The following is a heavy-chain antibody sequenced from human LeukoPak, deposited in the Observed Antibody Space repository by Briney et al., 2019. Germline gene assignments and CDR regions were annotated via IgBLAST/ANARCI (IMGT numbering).Heavy chain of an antibody. CDR3: ALYSSSWYKRYFQH. Sequence: PSETLSLTCAVYGGSFSGYYWSWIRQPPGKVLEWIGEINHSGSTNYNPSLKSRVTISVDTSKNQFSLKLSSVTAADTAVYYCALYSSSWYKRYFQHWGQGTLVTVTS. J-gene: IGHJ1*01. CDR1: GGSFSGYY. V-gene: IGHV4-34*01. CDR2: INHSGST. D-gene: IGHD6-13*01.